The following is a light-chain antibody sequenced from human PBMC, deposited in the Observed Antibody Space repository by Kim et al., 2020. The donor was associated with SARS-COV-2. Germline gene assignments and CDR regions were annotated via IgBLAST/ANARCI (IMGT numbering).Light chain of an antibody. CDR1: SSNIGLNT. CDR2: SDN. V-gene: IGLV1-44*01. J-gene: IGLJ2*01. Sequence: QSVLTQPPSTSGTPGQRVTISCSGSSSNIGLNTVNWYQVLPGTAPKLVIYSDNQRPSGVPDRFSGSRSGTSASLAISGLQSEDEADYYCAAWDDNLSGSVVFGGGTTLTVL. CDR3: AAWDDNLSGSVV.